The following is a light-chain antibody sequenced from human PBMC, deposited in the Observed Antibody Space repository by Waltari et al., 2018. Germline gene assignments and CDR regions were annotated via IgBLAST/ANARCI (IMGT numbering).Light chain of an antibody. CDR1: TLENKY. J-gene: IGLJ2*01. Sequence: SYVLTQAPSVSVSPGQTASITCSGETLENKYVYWYQQKAGQSPVLGIHQDTKRPSGIAERFAGSKSGKTATLTIRGTQAVEEADYYCQAWDSNTGIFGGGTKLTVL. CDR2: QDT. V-gene: IGLV3-1*01. CDR3: QAWDSNTGI.